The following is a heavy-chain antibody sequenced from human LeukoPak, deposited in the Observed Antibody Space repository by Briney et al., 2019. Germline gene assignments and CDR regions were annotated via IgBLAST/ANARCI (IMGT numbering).Heavy chain of an antibody. J-gene: IGHJ6*03. CDR3: ARVDYYYYYMDV. CDR1: GGSISSSSYY. V-gene: IGHV4-39*07. Sequence: SETLSLTCTVSGGSISSSSYYWGWIRQPPGRGLEWIGSIYYSGSTYFNPSLKSRVTISVDTSKTQFSLKLTSVTATDTAVYYCARVDYYYYYMDVWGKGTTVTVSS. CDR2: IYYSGST.